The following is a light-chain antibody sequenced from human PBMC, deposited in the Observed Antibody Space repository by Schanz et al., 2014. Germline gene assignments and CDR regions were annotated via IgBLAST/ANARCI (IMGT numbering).Light chain of an antibody. J-gene: IGLJ1*01. CDR3: SSYAGSHNYG. Sequence: QSVLTQPPSVSGAPGQRVTISCTGSSSNIGAGYDVHWYQQLPGTAPKLLIYRNTNRPSGVPDRFSGSKSGASASLTVSGLQAEDEADFYCSSYAGSHNYGFGTGTKLTVL. V-gene: IGLV1-40*01. CDR1: SSNIGAGYD. CDR2: RNT.